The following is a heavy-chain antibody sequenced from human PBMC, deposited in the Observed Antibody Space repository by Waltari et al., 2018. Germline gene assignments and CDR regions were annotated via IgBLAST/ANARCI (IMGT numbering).Heavy chain of an antibody. CDR2: ISRSTGAI. CDR1: GFPVSSPS. Sequence: EVQLVESGGGLVEPGGSLRLSCDASGFPVSSPSMNWVRTAPGKGLEWVSDISRSTGAIYYADSVKGRFTVSRHNAQNSLYLLMNSLTAEDTASYYCARDGSSNNWNSVFDIWGQGTMVTVSS. CDR3: ARDGSSNNWNSVFDI. J-gene: IGHJ3*02. V-gene: IGHV3-48*04. D-gene: IGHD1-1*01.